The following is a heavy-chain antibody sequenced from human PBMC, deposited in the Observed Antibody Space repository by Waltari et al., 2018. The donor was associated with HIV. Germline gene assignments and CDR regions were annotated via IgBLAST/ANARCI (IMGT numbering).Heavy chain of an antibody. J-gene: IGHJ4*02. D-gene: IGHD5-18*01. CDR1: GYPIGSDYY. CDR3: GSGSRRGHSHGIDY. V-gene: IGHV4-38-2*01. Sequence: QVQLHESGPGMVKPSETLSLTCAVSGYPIGSDYYWGWIRQPPGKGLEWIGSASRSGSTYYSPSLKSRVTKSLDTSKNQFSLKLNSVAAADTAVYYCGSGSRRGHSHGIDYWGQGTLVTVSS. CDR2: ASRSGST.